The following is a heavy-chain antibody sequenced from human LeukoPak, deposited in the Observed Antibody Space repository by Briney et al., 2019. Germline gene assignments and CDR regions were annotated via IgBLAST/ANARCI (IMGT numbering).Heavy chain of an antibody. V-gene: IGHV3-23*01. CDR3: AKDGDTMSGTYYYDMDV. J-gene: IGHJ6*03. Sequence: GGSLRLSCAASGFTFSSYAMSWVRQAPGKGLEWVSAISGSGRSTYYADSVKGRFTISRDNSKNTLYLQMNSLRGEDTAVYYCAKDGDTMSGTYYYDMDVWGKGTTVTIS. CDR2: ISGSGRST. CDR1: GFTFSSYA. D-gene: IGHD1-26*01.